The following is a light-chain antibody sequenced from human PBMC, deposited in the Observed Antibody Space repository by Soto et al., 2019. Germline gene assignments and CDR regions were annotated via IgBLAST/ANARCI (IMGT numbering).Light chain of an antibody. CDR3: AAWDDSLNGLV. V-gene: IGLV1-44*01. CDR2: SNN. Sequence: QSVLTQPPSASGTPGQRVTISCSGSSSNIGSNTVNWYQQLPGTAPKLLIYSNNQRPSGVPDRFSGSKSGTSASLAISGLQSEDEADYYCAAWDDSLNGLVFGGGPSSPS. CDR1: SSNIGSNT. J-gene: IGLJ2*01.